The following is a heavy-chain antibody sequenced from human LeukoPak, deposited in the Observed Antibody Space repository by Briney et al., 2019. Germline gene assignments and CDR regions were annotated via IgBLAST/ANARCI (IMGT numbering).Heavy chain of an antibody. Sequence: PGRSLRLSCAASGFTFSSYGMHRVRQAPGKGLEWVAFIRYDGSNKYYADSVKGRFTISRDNSKNTLYLQMNSLRAEDTAVYYCAKSPGYCSSTSCHVVHYYYYYMDVWGKGTTVTVSS. D-gene: IGHD2-2*01. CDR1: GFTFSSYG. CDR2: IRYDGSNK. V-gene: IGHV3-30*02. J-gene: IGHJ6*03. CDR3: AKSPGYCSSTSCHVVHYYYYYMDV.